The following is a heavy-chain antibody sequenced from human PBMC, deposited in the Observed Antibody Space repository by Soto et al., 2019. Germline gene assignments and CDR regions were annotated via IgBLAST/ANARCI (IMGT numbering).Heavy chain of an antibody. CDR3: ARRGLIYDILTGYYRSGSYYFDY. CDR2: IYHSGST. J-gene: IGHJ4*02. CDR1: SGSISSSNW. Sequence: QVRLQESGPGLVKPSGTLSLTCAVSSGSISSSNWWSWVRQPPGKGLEWIGEIYHSGSTNYNPSLKSRVTISVDKSKNQFSLKLSSVTAADTAVYYCARRGLIYDILTGYYRSGSYYFDYWGQGTLVTVSS. D-gene: IGHD3-9*01. V-gene: IGHV4-4*02.